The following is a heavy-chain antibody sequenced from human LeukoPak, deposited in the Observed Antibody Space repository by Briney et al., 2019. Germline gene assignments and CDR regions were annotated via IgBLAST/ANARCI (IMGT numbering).Heavy chain of an antibody. CDR2: ISYDGSNK. V-gene: IGHV3-30*18. Sequence: GGSLRLSCAASGFTFSIYGMHWVRQAPGKGLEWVAVISYDGSNKYYADSVKGRFTISRDNSKNTLYLQMNSLRAEDTAVYYCAKVGFPPTVTTNYYYGMDVWGQGTTVTVSS. D-gene: IGHD4-17*01. J-gene: IGHJ6*02. CDR1: GFTFSIYG. CDR3: AKVGFPPTVTTNYYYGMDV.